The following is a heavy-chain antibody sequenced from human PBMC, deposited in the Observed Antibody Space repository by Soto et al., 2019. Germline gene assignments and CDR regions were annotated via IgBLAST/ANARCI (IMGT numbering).Heavy chain of an antibody. CDR3: AKIRSGRLLWYYYGMDV. CDR2: ISGSGGST. D-gene: IGHD3-3*01. Sequence: EVQLLESGGGLVQPGGSLRLSCAASGFTFSSYAMSWVRQAPGKGLEWVSAISGSGGSTYYADSVKGRFTISRDNSKNTLYLQMNSLRAEDTAVYYCAKIRSGRLLWYYYGMDVWGQRTTVTVSS. J-gene: IGHJ6*02. V-gene: IGHV3-23*01. CDR1: GFTFSSYA.